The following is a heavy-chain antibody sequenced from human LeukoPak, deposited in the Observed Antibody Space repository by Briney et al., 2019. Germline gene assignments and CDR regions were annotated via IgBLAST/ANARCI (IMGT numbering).Heavy chain of an antibody. V-gene: IGHV4-31*03. CDR1: GDSISRSTYY. CDR3: ARAGGFFSPFGY. Sequence: SETLSLTCTVSGDSISRSTYYWSWIRQHPGDGLEWIGYIYYSGSTYYNPSLKSRVTISIDTSKNHFSLKLSSVTAADTAVYYCARAGGFFSPFGYWGQGTLVTVSS. J-gene: IGHJ4*02. CDR2: IYYSGST. D-gene: IGHD3-16*01.